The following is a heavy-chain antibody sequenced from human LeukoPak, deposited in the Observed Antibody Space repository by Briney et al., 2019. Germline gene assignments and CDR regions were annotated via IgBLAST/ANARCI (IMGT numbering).Heavy chain of an antibody. D-gene: IGHD1-26*01. V-gene: IGHV4-34*01. CDR3: ARGTGATTVDY. Sequence: SETLSLTCAVYGGSFSGYYWSWIRQPPGKGLEWIGEINHRGSTNYNPSLKSRVTISVDTSKNQFSLKLSSVTAADTAVYYCARGTGATTVDYWGQGTLVTVSS. CDR1: GGSFSGYY. CDR2: INHRGST. J-gene: IGHJ4*02.